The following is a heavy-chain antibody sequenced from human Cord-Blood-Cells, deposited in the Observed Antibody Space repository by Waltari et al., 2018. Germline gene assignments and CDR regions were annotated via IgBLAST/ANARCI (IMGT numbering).Heavy chain of an antibody. J-gene: IGHJ3*02. CDR3: ARDDRGSREADDAFDI. D-gene: IGHD3-10*01. V-gene: IGHV4-38-2*02. Sequence: QVQLQESGPGLVKPSETLSLTCTVSGYSISSGYYWGWIRQPPGKGLEWIGSIYHSGRTSYNPSLKSRVTISVDTSKNQFSLKLSSVTAADTAVYYCARDDRGSREADDAFDIWGQGTMVTVSS. CDR2: IYHSGRT. CDR1: GYSISSGYY.